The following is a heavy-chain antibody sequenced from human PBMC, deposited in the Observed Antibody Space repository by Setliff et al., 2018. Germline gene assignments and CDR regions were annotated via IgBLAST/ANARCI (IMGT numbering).Heavy chain of an antibody. J-gene: IGHJ6*03. CDR3: ATGDFYYYMVV. Sequence: ASETLSLTCTVSGGSISSYYWSWIRQHPGKGLEWIGYIYYSGSTNYNPSLKSRVTISVDTSKNQFSLKLSSVTAADTAVYFCATGDFYYYMVVWGKGTTVTVSS. V-gene: IGHV4-59*01. CDR2: IYYSGST. CDR1: GGSISSYY.